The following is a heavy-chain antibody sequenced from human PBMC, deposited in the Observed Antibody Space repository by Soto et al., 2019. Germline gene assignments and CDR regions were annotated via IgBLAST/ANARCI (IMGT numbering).Heavy chain of an antibody. CDR1: GFTFSNYA. J-gene: IGHJ4*02. CDR2: LSGSGGNT. V-gene: IGHV3-23*01. CDR3: AKFFVETGSNSGWPWSFHY. Sequence: EVQLLESGVGLVQPGRSLRLSCAASGFTFSNYAMSWVRQAPGHGLDWVSALSGSGGNTYYADSVKCRFTITRDDSKNTLFLHINSLRAEDAAVYYCAKFFVETGSNSGWPWSFHYWGQGTLVTVSS. D-gene: IGHD6-25*01.